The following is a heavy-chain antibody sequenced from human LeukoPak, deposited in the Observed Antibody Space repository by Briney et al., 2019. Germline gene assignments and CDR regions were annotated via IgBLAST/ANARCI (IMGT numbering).Heavy chain of an antibody. J-gene: IGHJ4*02. Sequence: GGSLRLSCAASGFTFSSYAMHWVRQAPGKGLEWVAVISYDGSNKYYADSVEGRFTISRDNSKNTLYLQMNSLRAEDTAVYYCARDANYGSGSYLYYFDYWGQGTLVTVSS. V-gene: IGHV3-30-3*01. CDR1: GFTFSSYA. CDR3: ARDANYGSGSYLYYFDY. CDR2: ISYDGSNK. D-gene: IGHD3-10*01.